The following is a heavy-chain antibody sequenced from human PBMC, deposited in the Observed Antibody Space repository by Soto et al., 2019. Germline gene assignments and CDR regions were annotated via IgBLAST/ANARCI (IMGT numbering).Heavy chain of an antibody. CDR1: GGSISTYY. CDR2: IYYSGST. CDR3: ARKGGGATTYYYGMAV. J-gene: IGHJ6*04. V-gene: IGHV4-59*08. Sequence: SETLSLTCTVSGGSISTYYWGWIRQPPGKGLEWIGYIYYSGSTNYNPSLKSRFTISVDTSKNQFSLKLSSVTAADTAVYYCARKGGGATTYYYGMAVWGKGTMVTVSS. D-gene: IGHD1-26*01.